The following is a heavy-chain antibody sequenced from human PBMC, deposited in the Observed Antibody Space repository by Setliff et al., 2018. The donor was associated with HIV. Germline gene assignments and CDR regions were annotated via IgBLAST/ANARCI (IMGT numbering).Heavy chain of an antibody. CDR1: GGDFRNYA. CDR2: ILPLLNST. V-gene: IGHV1-69*13. CDR3: AILGRRYCNHYTASCYETAGGDSDLKTADY. J-gene: IGHJ4*02. D-gene: IGHD2-21*02. Sequence: SVKVSCKASGGDFRNYAIRWVRQAPGQGRWWVGGILPLLNSTNFAQRFEGRVTLTADETTRAVYMDFTSLRPADTAVYYWAILGRRYCNHYTASCYETAGGDSDLKTADYWGRGTLVTVSS.